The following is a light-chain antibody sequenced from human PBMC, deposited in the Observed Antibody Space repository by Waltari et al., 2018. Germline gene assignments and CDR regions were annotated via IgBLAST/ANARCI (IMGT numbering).Light chain of an antibody. CDR2: VNSDGSH. V-gene: IGLV4-69*01. CDR1: SGHSSNV. Sequence: QLVVTQSPSASASLGASVKLTCTLSSGHSSNVIAWLQQHPERGPRYLMKVNSDGSHSKGAEIPDRFSGSSSGSERYLTISNLQSEDEADYYCQTGGHGTWVFGGGTKQTVL. CDR3: QTGGHGTWV. J-gene: IGLJ3*02.